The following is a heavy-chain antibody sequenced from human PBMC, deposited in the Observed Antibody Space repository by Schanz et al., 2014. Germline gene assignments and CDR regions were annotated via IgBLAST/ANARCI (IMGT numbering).Heavy chain of an antibody. J-gene: IGHJ4*02. CDR1: CLKKKSSS. D-gene: IGHD5-12*01. V-gene: IGHV3-23*04. CDR3: ARTWAMVSTRHLVF. Sequence: EVQLVESGGGLVKDYFPERISYAVFCLKKKSSSLNWVRQAPGKGLEWVSVISGSGATTYYADSVTGRFTISRDNPRNTVYFQMRSLRAEDTAVHYCARTWAMVSTRHLVFWGEGLLVDASP. CDR2: ISGSGATT.